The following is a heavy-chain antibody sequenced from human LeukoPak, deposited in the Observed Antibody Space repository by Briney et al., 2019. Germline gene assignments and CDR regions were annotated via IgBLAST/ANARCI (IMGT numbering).Heavy chain of an antibody. Sequence: SGPVLVKPTETLTLTCTVSGFSLSTARMGVSWIRQPPGKALEWLAHIFSNDEKSYSTSLKSRLTISKDTSKSQVVLTMTNMDPVDTATYYCARMPPLTYYYDSSGYPGFDIWGQGTMVTVSS. J-gene: IGHJ3*02. CDR2: IFSNDEK. V-gene: IGHV2-26*01. CDR3: ARMPPLTYYYDSSGYPGFDI. CDR1: GFSLSTARMG. D-gene: IGHD3-22*01.